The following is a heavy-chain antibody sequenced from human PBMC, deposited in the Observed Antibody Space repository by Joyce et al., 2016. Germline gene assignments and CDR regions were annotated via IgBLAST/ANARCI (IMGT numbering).Heavy chain of an antibody. D-gene: IGHD6-13*01. CDR2: ISFDGTNK. J-gene: IGHJ4*02. CDR1: GFTFSNYA. V-gene: IGHV3-30-3*01. Sequence: QVQLLESGGGVVQPGRSLRLSCSAYGFTFSNYAMHWVRQDPGKGLEGVALISFDGTNKHYADAMKGRFTISRDNSKNTLYLQMNSLRAEDTAIYYCARGGVAAADHYYFDCWGQGTLVTVSS. CDR3: ARGGVAAADHYYFDC.